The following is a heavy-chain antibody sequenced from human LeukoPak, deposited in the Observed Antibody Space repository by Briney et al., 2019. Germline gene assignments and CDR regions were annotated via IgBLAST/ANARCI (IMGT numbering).Heavy chain of an antibody. V-gene: IGHV3-23*01. Sequence: GGSLRLSCAASGFTFSSYAMSWVRQAPGKGLEWVSAISGSGGSTYYADSVKGRFTISRDNPKNTLYLQMNSLRAEDTAVYYCANTMIVVATNYWGQGTLVTVSS. CDR1: GFTFSSYA. J-gene: IGHJ4*02. CDR2: ISGSGGST. D-gene: IGHD3-22*01. CDR3: ANTMIVVATNY.